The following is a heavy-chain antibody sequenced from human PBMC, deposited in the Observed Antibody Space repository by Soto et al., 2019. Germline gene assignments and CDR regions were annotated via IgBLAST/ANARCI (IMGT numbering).Heavy chain of an antibody. Sequence: GGSLRLSCAASGFTFSSYGMHWVRQAPGKGLEWVAVISYDGSNKYYADSVKGRFTISRDNSKNTLYLQMNSLRAEDTAVYYCAKSNWFDPWGQGSLVTVSS. CDR1: GFTFSSYG. CDR3: AKSNWFDP. V-gene: IGHV3-30*18. CDR2: ISYDGSNK. J-gene: IGHJ5*02.